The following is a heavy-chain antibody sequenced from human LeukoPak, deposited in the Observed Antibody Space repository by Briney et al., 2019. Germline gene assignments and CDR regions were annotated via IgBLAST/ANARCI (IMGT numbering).Heavy chain of an antibody. CDR2: IYYSGST. J-gene: IGHJ6*04. V-gene: IGHV4-59*01. D-gene: IGHD3-10*01. CDR3: ARGSGEYYYYGMDV. Sequence: PSETLSLTCTVSGGSISSYYWSWIRQPPGKGLEWIGYIYYSGSTNYNPSLTSRVTISVDTSRNQFSLKLSSVTAADTAVYYCARGSGEYYYYGMDVWGKGTTVTVSS. CDR1: GGSISSYY.